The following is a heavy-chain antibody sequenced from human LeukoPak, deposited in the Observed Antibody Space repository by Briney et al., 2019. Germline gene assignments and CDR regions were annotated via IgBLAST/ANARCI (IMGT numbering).Heavy chain of an antibody. D-gene: IGHD3-10*01. J-gene: IGHJ4*02. Sequence: ASVKVSCKASGYTFTSYAMHWVRQAPGQGLQWMGWIHPNSGGTNYAQKFQGRVTMTRDTSISTAYMELSRLRSDDTAVYYCARVIGFGELSLGYWGQGTLVTVSS. CDR2: IHPNSGGT. V-gene: IGHV1-2*02. CDR3: ARVIGFGELSLGY. CDR1: GYTFTSYA.